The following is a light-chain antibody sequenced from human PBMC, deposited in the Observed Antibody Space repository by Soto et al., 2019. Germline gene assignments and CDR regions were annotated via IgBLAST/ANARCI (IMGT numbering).Light chain of an antibody. CDR2: GES. J-gene: IGKJ1*01. V-gene: IGKV3-20*01. Sequence: EIVLTQSPGTLSLSPGERATISCRASQSVSSYYLAWYQQKTGQAPRIIIYGESSRATGIPDRFSGSGSGTDLNLTISRLEPEDFAVYYCQQYGSSTGTCGQGTKVDIK. CDR3: QQYGSSTGT. CDR1: QSVSSYY.